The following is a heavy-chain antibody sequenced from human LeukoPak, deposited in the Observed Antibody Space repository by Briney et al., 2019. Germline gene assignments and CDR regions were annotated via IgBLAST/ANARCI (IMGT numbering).Heavy chain of an antibody. D-gene: IGHD2-15*01. J-gene: IGHJ4*02. CDR3: ARVRSSCSGGSCFDY. Sequence: GGSLRLSCAASGFTFGSYSMNWVRQAPGRGLEWVSSISSSSSYIYYADSVKGRFTISRDNAKNSLYLQMNSLRAEDTAVYYCARVRSSCSGGSCFDYWGQGTLVTVSS. V-gene: IGHV3-21*01. CDR2: ISSSSSYI. CDR1: GFTFGSYS.